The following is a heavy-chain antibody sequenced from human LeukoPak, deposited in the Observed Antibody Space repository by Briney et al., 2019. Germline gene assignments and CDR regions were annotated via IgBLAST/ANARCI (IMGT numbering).Heavy chain of an antibody. V-gene: IGHV3-7*01. CDR3: AGEGGWRYFDY. Sequence: GRSLRLSCAASGFTFSSYWMSWVRQAPGKGLEWVANMKHDGSEKYYVDPVKGRFTISRDNAKNSLYLQMSSLRVEDTAVYYCAGEGGWRYFDYWGQGTLVTVSS. D-gene: IGHD6-19*01. J-gene: IGHJ4*02. CDR2: MKHDGSEK. CDR1: GFTFSSYW.